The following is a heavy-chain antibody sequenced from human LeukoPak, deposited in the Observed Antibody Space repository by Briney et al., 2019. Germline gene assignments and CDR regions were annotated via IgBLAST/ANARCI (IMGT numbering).Heavy chain of an antibody. CDR1: GFSFSNYG. CDR3: AKDSYSSSWYVIHF. V-gene: IGHV3-30*18. Sequence: GRSLRLSCAASGFSFSNYGMHWVRQAPGKGLEWVAVTSSDGGNKYYTGSVKGRFTISRDNSKNTLYLQMNSLRAEDTAVYYCAKDSYSSSWYVIHFWGQGTLVTVSS. CDR2: TSSDGGNK. D-gene: IGHD6-13*01. J-gene: IGHJ4*02.